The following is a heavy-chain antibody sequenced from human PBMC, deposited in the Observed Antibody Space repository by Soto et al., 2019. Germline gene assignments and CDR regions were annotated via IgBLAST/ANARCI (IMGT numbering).Heavy chain of an antibody. CDR3: AADPYYYDSSDYYSFDQ. CDR2: IVVGSGNT. D-gene: IGHD3-22*01. V-gene: IGHV1-58*01. CDR1: GFNFRTTA. Sequence: GASVKVSCKASGFNFRTTAVQWVRQARGQRLEWIGWIVVGSGNTNYAQNFQERVTITRDKSTSTAYLDVSRLRSEDTAVYYCAADPYYYDSSDYYSFDQWGQGTLVTVSS. J-gene: IGHJ4*02.